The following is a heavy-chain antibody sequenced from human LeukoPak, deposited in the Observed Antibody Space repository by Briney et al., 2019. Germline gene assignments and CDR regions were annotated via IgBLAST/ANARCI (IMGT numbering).Heavy chain of an antibody. CDR3: ARDLLYDSSGYSNY. J-gene: IGHJ4*02. V-gene: IGHV3-11*04. D-gene: IGHD3-22*01. CDR1: GFTFSDYY. CDR2: ISGSGSTI. Sequence: GGSLRLSCAASGFTFSDYYMSWIRQAPGKGLEWVSYISGSGSTIYYADSVKGRFTISRDNAKNSLYLQMNSLRAEDTAVYYCARDLLYDSSGYSNYWGQGTLVTVSS.